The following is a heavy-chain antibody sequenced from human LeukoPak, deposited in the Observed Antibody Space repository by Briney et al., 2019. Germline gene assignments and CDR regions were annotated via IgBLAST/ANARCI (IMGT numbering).Heavy chain of an antibody. CDR1: GGSISTYY. Sequence: PSETLSLTCAVSGGSISTYYWSWIRQPPGKGLEWIGYVYYSGSTNYNPSLKSRVTISVDTSKTQFSLKLSSVTAADTAVYYCARRDSSGYYSWFDPWGQGTLVTVSS. CDR2: VYYSGST. D-gene: IGHD3-22*01. CDR3: ARRDSSGYYSWFDP. J-gene: IGHJ5*02. V-gene: IGHV4-59*08.